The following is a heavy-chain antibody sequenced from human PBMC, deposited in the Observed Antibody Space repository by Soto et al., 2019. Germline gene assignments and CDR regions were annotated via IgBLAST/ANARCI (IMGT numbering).Heavy chain of an antibody. J-gene: IGHJ4*02. D-gene: IGHD6-6*01. Sequence: GGSLRLSCAASGFTFSSYWMNWVRQAPGKGLEWVSRINSDRSSTSYADSVKGRFTISRDNAKNTLYLQMNSLRAEDTAVYYCARDLGIADRNFDYWGQGTLVTVSS. V-gene: IGHV3-74*01. CDR3: ARDLGIADRNFDY. CDR1: GFTFSSYW. CDR2: INSDRSST.